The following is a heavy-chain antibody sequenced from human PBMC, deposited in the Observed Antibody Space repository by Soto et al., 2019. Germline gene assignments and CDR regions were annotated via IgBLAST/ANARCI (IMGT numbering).Heavy chain of an antibody. Sequence: GGSLRLSCTTSGFTFNNYWMTWVRQAPGKGLEWVATIKEDGSEKYYGDSLRGRFTISRDNAENSLYLQMNSLGAEDTAVYYCVRARVDYWGQGSLVTVSS. J-gene: IGHJ4*02. CDR2: IKEDGSEK. CDR3: VRARVDY. CDR1: GFTFNNYW. V-gene: IGHV3-7*04.